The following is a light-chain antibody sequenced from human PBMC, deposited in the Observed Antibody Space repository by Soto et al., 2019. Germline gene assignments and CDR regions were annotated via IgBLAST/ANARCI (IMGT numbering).Light chain of an antibody. CDR1: QSISNW. J-gene: IGKJ3*01. V-gene: IGKV1-5*01. CDR3: QEYKSSPFT. CDR2: DAS. Sequence: DIQMTQSPSTLSASVGDRVTITCRASQSISNWLAWYQQKPGKAPKLLIYDASSLESGVPSRFSGSGSGTDFTLTISSLQPDDFATYYCQEYKSSPFTFGPGTKVDIK.